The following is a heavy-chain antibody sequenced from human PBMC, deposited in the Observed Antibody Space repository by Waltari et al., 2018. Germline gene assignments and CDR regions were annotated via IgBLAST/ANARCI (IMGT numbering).Heavy chain of an antibody. CDR2: IYYSGST. J-gene: IGHJ4*02. V-gene: IGHV4-39*01. Sequence: QLQLQESGPGLVKPSETLSLTCTVSGGSISRRSYYWGWIRQPPGKGLEWIGSIYYSGSTYYNPSLKSRVTISVDTSKNQFSLKLSSVTAADTAVYYCARHHSGSFLYYFDYWGQGTLVTVSS. CDR3: ARHHSGSFLYYFDY. CDR1: GGSISRRSYY. D-gene: IGHD1-26*01.